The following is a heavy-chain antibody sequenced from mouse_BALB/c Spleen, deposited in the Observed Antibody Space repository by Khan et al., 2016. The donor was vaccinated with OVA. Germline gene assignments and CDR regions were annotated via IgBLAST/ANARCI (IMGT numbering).Heavy chain of an antibody. Sequence: EVQLVETGGGLVQPGGSRGLSCEGSGFTFSGFWMSWVRQTPGKTLEWIGDTNSDGSAINYAPSIKDRFTIFRDNDKSTLYLQMSNVRSEDTATYFCMRYGNYWYFDVWGAGTTVTVSS. CDR1: GFTFSGFW. CDR2: TNSDGSAI. V-gene: IGHV11-2*02. D-gene: IGHD2-1*01. J-gene: IGHJ1*01. CDR3: MRYGNYWYFDV.